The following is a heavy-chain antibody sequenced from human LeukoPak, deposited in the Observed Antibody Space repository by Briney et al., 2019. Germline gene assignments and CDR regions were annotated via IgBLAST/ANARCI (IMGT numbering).Heavy chain of an antibody. J-gene: IGHJ6*03. Sequence: SSETLSLPCTVSGGSISSCNYYWGWICQPPGKGLEWIGSIHYSGSTYYNPSLESRVTISVDTSKNQFSLKLSSVTAADTAVYYSAREDSSSYYNYYYIYMDVWGKGTTVTISS. CDR3: AREDSSSYYNYYYIYMDV. V-gene: IGHV4-39*02. D-gene: IGHD3-10*01. CDR2: IHYSGST. CDR1: GGSISSCNYY.